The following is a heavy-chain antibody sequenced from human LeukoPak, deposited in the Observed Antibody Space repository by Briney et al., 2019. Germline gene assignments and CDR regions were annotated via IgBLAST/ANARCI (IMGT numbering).Heavy chain of an antibody. CDR1: GFTFSNAW. V-gene: IGHV3-15*01. CDR2: IKSKTDGCTT. D-gene: IGHD3-16*01. J-gene: IGHJ4*02. CDR3: TTDGRFIMITFGGVRVGNKGY. Sequence: GGSLRLSCAASGFTFSNAWMSWVRQAPGKGLEWVGRIKSKTDGCTTDYAAPVKGRFTISRDDSKNTLSLRMNSLKTEDTAVYYCTTDGRFIMITFGGVRVGNKGYWGQGTLVTVSS.